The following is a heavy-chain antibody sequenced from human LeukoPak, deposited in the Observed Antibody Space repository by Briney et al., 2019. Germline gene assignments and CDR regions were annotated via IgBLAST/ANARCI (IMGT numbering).Heavy chain of an antibody. V-gene: IGHV4-34*01. CDR3: AGGPLMVRGRGFDY. Sequence: PSETLSLTCAVYGGSFSGYYWSWIRQPPGKGLEWIGEINHSGSTNYNPSLKSRVTISVDTSKNQFSLKLSSVTAADTAVYYCAGGPLMVRGRGFDYWGQGTLVTVSS. D-gene: IGHD3-10*01. J-gene: IGHJ4*02. CDR1: GGSFSGYY. CDR2: INHSGST.